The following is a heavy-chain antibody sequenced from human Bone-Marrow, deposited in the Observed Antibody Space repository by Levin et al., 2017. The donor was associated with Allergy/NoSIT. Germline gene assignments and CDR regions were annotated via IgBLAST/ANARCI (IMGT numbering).Heavy chain of an antibody. D-gene: IGHD4-17*01. CDR1: GFTVSSTY. J-gene: IGHJ2*01. CDR2: IYSGGST. Sequence: LSLTCAVSGFTVSSTYMSWVRQAPGKGLEWVSVIYSGGSTYYADSVKGRFTISRDNSKNTLYLQMNSLRVEDTAVYYCARDRAPVTTWYFDFWGRGTLVTVSS. CDR3: ARDRAPVTTWYFDF. V-gene: IGHV3-53*01.